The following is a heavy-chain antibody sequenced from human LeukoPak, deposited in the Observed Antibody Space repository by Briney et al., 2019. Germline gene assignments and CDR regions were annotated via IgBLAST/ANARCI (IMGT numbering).Heavy chain of an antibody. J-gene: IGHJ4*02. CDR2: ISGSGGST. V-gene: IGHV3-23*01. CDR3: AKGGYCSGGSCSHHYFDY. D-gene: IGHD2-15*01. Sequence: PGGSLRLSCAASGFTFSSYAMSWVRQAPGKGLEWVSAISGSGGSTYYADSVKGRFTISRDNSKNTLYLQMNSLRAEDTAVYYCAKGGYCSGGSCSHHYFDYWGQGTLVTVSS. CDR1: GFTFSSYA.